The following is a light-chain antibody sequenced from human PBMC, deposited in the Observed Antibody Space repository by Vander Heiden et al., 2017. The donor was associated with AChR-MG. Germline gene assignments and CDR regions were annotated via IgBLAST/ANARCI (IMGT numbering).Light chain of an antibody. CDR2: YDT. CDR3: QVWDSDSDHMV. CDR1: NIGTKS. J-gene: IGLJ2*01. Sequence: SYVLTQPPSVSVPPGRTAKITCGGYNIGTKSVHWYQQKAGQAPVMVIYYDTDRPSGIPERFSGSNSENTATLTISRVEAGDGADYYCQVWDSDSDHMVFGGGTSLTVI. V-gene: IGLV3-21*04.